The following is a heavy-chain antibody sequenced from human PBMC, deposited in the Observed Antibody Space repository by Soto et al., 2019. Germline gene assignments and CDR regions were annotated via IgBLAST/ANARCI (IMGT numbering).Heavy chain of an antibody. J-gene: IGHJ4*02. Sequence: GGSLRLSCAASGFTFSSYCMHWVRQAPGKGLEWVAVISYDGSNKYYADSVKGRFTISRDNTKHTLYMQMNSLRAEDTAVYYCAKPPAPDYYDSSGYYYVGFYCYWGQGTLVTVSS. D-gene: IGHD3-22*01. V-gene: IGHV3-30*18. CDR3: AKPPAPDYYDSSGYYYVGFYCY. CDR1: GFTFSSYC. CDR2: ISYDGSNK.